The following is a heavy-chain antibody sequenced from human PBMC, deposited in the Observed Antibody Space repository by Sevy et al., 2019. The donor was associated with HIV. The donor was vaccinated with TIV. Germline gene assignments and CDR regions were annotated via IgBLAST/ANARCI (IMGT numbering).Heavy chain of an antibody. CDR1: GFTFSNFW. V-gene: IGHV3-7*03. Sequence: GESLKISCVASGFTFSNFWMSWVRQAPGKGLEWVANIKRDGSEKYYVACVKGRFTISRDNAKTSLYLKMNSLRVEDTAVYYCARDCNSASCLWGMDVWGQGTMVTVSS. J-gene: IGHJ6*02. CDR2: IKRDGSEK. D-gene: IGHD1-26*01. CDR3: ARDCNSASCLWGMDV.